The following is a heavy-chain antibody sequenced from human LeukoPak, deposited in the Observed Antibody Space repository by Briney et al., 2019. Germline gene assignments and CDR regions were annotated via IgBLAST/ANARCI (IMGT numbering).Heavy chain of an antibody. CDR2: IHTSGNT. V-gene: IGHV4-61*09. D-gene: IGHD1-1*01. Sequence: SETLSLTCTVSGGSISSGRYCWSWIRQPAGKGLEWIGHIHTSGNTNYNPSLKSRVTISVDTSKNQFSLKLSSVTAADTAVYYCARGLERPYGGGAYYFDYWGQGTLVTVSS. J-gene: IGHJ4*02. CDR3: ARGLERPYGGGAYYFDY. CDR1: GGSISSGRYC.